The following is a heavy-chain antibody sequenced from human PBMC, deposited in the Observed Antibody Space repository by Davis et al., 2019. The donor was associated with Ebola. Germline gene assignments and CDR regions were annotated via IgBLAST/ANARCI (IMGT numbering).Heavy chain of an antibody. CDR3: AKSEAVAVSAGYGMDV. D-gene: IGHD6-19*01. CDR2: ISSSSSYI. V-gene: IGHV3-21*01. J-gene: IGHJ6*02. Sequence: PGGSLRLSCAASGFTFSSYSMNWVRQAPGKGLEWVSSISSSSSYIYYADSVKGRFTISRDNAKNSLYLQMNSLRAEDTAVYYCAKSEAVAVSAGYGMDVWGQGTTVTVSS. CDR1: GFTFSSYS.